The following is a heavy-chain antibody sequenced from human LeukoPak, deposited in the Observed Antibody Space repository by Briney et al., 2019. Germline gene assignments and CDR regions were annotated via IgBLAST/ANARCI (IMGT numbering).Heavy chain of an antibody. J-gene: IGHJ4*02. V-gene: IGHV3-30-3*01. CDR1: GFTFSSYA. Sequence: GGSLRLSCAASGFTFSSYAMHWVRQAPGKGLEWVAVISYDGSNKYYADSVKGRFTISRDNSKNTLYLQMNSLRAEDTAVYYCARGGKTYAWGDYWGQGTLVTVSS. CDR3: ARGGKTYAWGDY. D-gene: IGHD7-27*01. CDR2: ISYDGSNK.